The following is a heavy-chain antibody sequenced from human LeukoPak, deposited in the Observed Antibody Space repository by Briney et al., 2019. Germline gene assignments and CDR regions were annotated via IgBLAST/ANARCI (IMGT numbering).Heavy chain of an antibody. J-gene: IGHJ6*03. CDR1: GGSISSSSYY. Sequence: SETLSLTCTVSGGSISSSSYYWGWIRQPPGKGLEWIGSIYYSGSTYYNPSLKSRVTISVDTSKSQFSLKLSSVTAADTAVYYCASNYYGSGSYFGYYYYYMDVWGKGTTVTISS. D-gene: IGHD3-10*01. CDR2: IYYSGST. V-gene: IGHV4-39*01. CDR3: ASNYYGSGSYFGYYYYYMDV.